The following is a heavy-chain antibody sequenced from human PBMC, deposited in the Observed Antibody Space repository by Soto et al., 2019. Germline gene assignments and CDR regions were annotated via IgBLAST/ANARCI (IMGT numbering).Heavy chain of an antibody. Sequence: ASVKVSCKASGYTFNRYYMHWVRQAPGPGLEWMGWISPHTGGTTYAQKFQGRVTMTEDTSTDTAYMELSSLRSEDTAVYYCATAATRAPRFDYWGQGTLVTVSS. V-gene: IGHV1-2*02. J-gene: IGHJ4*02. CDR2: ISPHTGGT. CDR3: ATAATRAPRFDY. D-gene: IGHD1-26*01. CDR1: GYTFNRYY.